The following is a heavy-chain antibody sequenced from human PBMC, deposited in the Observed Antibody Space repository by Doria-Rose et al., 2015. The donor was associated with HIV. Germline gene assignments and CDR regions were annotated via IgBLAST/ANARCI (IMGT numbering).Heavy chain of an antibody. V-gene: IGHV4-34*01. CDR2: INHSGST. J-gene: IGHJ5*02. Sequence: GLDWIGAINHSGSTNYNPSLKSRVTISVDTSKNQFSLKLSSVTAADMAVYYCARSFTMVQGVTNWFDPWGQGTLVTVSS. D-gene: IGHD3-10*01. CDR3: ARSFTMVQGVTNWFDP.